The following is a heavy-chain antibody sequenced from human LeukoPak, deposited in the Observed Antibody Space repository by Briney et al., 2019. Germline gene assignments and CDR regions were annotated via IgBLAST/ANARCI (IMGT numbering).Heavy chain of an antibody. CDR1: GFTFGDYA. CDR2: IRSKAYGGTT. D-gene: IGHD3-22*01. J-gene: IGHJ1*01. Sequence: PGGSLRLSCTASGFTFGDYAMSWVRQAPGKGLEWVGFIRSKAYGGTTEYAASVKGRFTISRDDSKSIAYLQMNSLKTEDTAVYYCTRHSSSGYYPEYFQHWGQGTLVTVSS. CDR3: TRHSSSGYYPEYFQH. V-gene: IGHV3-49*04.